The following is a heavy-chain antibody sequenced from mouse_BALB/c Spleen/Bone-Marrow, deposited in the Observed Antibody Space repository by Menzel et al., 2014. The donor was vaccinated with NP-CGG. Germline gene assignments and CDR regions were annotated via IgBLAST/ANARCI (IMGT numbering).Heavy chain of an antibody. CDR1: GFTFSNYG. Sequence: EVMLVESGGGLVQPGGSLKLSCAASGFTFSNYGMSWVRQTPDKRLELVASINSNGGSTYYPDSVKGRFTISRDNAKNTLSLQMSSLKSEDTAMYCCARGNYGNYVDYFDYWCQGTTLTVSS. CDR3: ARGNYGNYVDYFDY. CDR2: INSNGGST. V-gene: IGHV5-6-3*01. J-gene: IGHJ2*01. D-gene: IGHD2-1*01.